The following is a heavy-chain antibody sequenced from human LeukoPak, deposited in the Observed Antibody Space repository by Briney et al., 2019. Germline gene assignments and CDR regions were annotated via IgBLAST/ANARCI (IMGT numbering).Heavy chain of an antibody. D-gene: IGHD1-26*01. V-gene: IGHV3-30*18. CDR2: ISYDGSNK. CDR1: GGTFSSYG. CDR3: AKDSGSYPQRQPTLGY. J-gene: IGHJ4*02. Sequence: SCKASGGTFSSYGMHWVRQAPGKGLEWVAVISYDGSNKYYADSVKGRFTISRDNSKNTLYLQMNSLRAEDTAVYYCAKDSGSYPQRQPTLGYWGQGTLVTVSS.